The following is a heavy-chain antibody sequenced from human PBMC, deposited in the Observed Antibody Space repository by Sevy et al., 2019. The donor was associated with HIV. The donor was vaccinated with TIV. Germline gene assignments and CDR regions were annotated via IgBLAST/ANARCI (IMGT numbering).Heavy chain of an antibody. Sequence: GGSLRLSCVASGFTFSSYSMNWVRQAPGKGLEWVSYISSGSDSSRTLYYADSVKGRFSISSDNAKNSVHLQMTSLGVEDTAVYYCARPDLSGWYFDFWGQGTLVTVSS. D-gene: IGHD6-19*01. CDR2: ISSGSDSSRTL. CDR1: GFTFSSYS. CDR3: ARPDLSGWYFDF. J-gene: IGHJ4*01. V-gene: IGHV3-48*01.